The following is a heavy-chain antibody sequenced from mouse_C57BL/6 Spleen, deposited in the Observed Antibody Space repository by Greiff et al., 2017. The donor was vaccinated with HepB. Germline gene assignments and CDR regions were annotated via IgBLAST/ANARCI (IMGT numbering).Heavy chain of an antibody. J-gene: IGHJ4*01. CDR1: GYTFTDYE. Sequence: QVQLKESGAELVRPGASVTLSCKASGYTFTDYEMHWVKQTPVHGLEWIGAIDPETGGTAYNQKFKGKAILTADKSSSTAYMELRSLTSEDSAVYYCTRLEGYYAMDYWGQGTSVTVSS. V-gene: IGHV1-15*01. CDR3: TRLEGYYAMDY. CDR2: IDPETGGT.